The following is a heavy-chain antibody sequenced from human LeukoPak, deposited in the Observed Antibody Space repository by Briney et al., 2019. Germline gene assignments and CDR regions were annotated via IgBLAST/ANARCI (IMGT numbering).Heavy chain of an antibody. CDR3: ARVLYYYYGMDV. V-gene: IGHV4-38-2*02. J-gene: IGHJ6*02. Sequence: PSETLSLTCTVSGYSISSGYYWGWIRQPPGKGLEWIGSIYHSGSTYYNPSLKSRVTISVDTSKNQFSLKLSSVTAADTAVYYCARVLYYYYGMDVWAKGPRSPSP. CDR2: IYHSGST. CDR1: GYSISSGYY. D-gene: IGHD3-10*01.